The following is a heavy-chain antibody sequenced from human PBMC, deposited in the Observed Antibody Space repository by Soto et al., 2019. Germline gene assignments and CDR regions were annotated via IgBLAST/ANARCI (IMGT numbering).Heavy chain of an antibody. Sequence: EVQLVQAGAEVKKPGESLKISCKGSGYSFTSYWIGWVRQMPGKGLEWMGIIYPGDSDTIYSPSFQGQSTITAEESISTAHRQCSGLKASDTAMYDCASQLYGDYREYFHGMDVWGQGTTVT. V-gene: IGHV5-51*01. D-gene: IGHD4-17*01. CDR2: IYPGDSDT. CDR1: GYSFTSYW. CDR3: ASQLYGDYREYFHGMDV. J-gene: IGHJ6*02.